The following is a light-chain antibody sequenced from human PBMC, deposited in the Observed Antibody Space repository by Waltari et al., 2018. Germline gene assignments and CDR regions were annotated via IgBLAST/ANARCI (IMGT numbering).Light chain of an antibody. CDR2: GAS. J-gene: IGKJ4*01. CDR1: QSVSSN. V-gene: IGKV3-15*01. Sequence: EIVMTQSPATLSVSPGERATLSCRASQSVSSNLAWYQQKPGQAPRLLFYGASPRATGIPTRFSGSGSGTEFTLTISSLQSEDFAVYYCQQYNNWPPLTFGGGTKVEIK. CDR3: QQYNNWPPLT.